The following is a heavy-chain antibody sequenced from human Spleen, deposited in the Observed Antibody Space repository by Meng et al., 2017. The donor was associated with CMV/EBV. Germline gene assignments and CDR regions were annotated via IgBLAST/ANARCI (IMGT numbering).Heavy chain of an antibody. CDR3: ARSPDRDWFDP. CDR1: VDSISSHY. CDR2: IYYSGST. J-gene: IGHJ5*02. Sequence: SETLSLTCSVSVDSISSHYYSWIRQPPGKGLEWIGYIYYSGSTNYNPSLKSRVTISVDTSKNQFSLKLSSVTAADTAVYYCARSPDRDWFDPWGQGTLVTVSS. V-gene: IGHV4-59*11.